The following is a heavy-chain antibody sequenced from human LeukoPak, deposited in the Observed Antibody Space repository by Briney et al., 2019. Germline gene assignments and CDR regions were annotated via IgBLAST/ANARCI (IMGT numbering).Heavy chain of an antibody. CDR3: ARGYNGGYSGYDL. CDR1: GFTFSNAW. CDR2: IKSKTDGGTT. D-gene: IGHD5-12*01. J-gene: IGHJ4*02. V-gene: IGHV3-15*01. Sequence: GGSLRLSCAASGFTFSNAWMSWVRQAPGKGLEWVGRIKSKTDGGTTDYAAPVKGRFTISRDDSKNTLYLQMNSLRAGDTAVYYCARGYNGGYSGYDLWGQGTLVSVSS.